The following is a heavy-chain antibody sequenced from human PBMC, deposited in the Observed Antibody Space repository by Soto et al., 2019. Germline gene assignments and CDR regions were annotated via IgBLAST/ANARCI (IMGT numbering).Heavy chain of an antibody. CDR2: ISAYNGNT. J-gene: IGHJ6*02. CDR3: ARDLPHYGFWSGYNYGMDD. D-gene: IGHD3-3*01. Sequence: ASVKVSCKASGYTFTSYGISWVRQAPGQGLEWMGWISAYNGNTNYAQKLQGRVTMTTDTSTSTAYMELRSLRSDDTAVYYCARDLPHYGFWSGYNYGMDDWGQGTTVTVSS. CDR1: GYTFTSYG. V-gene: IGHV1-18*01.